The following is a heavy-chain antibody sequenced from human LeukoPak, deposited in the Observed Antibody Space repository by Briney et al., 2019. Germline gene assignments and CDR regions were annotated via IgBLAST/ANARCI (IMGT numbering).Heavy chain of an antibody. CDR1: GGSISSSSYY. V-gene: IGHV4-39*07. Sequence: PSETLSLTCTVSGGSISSSSYYWGWIRQPPGKGLEWIGSIYYSGSTYYNPSLKSRVTISVDTSKNQFSLKLSSVTAADTAVYYCARARGDQDNWFDPWGQGTLVTVSS. J-gene: IGHJ5*02. CDR2: IYYSGST. D-gene: IGHD3-16*01. CDR3: ARARGDQDNWFDP.